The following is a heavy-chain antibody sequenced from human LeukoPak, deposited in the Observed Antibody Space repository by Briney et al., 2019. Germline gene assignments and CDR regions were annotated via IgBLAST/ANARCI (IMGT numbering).Heavy chain of an antibody. D-gene: IGHD6-19*01. CDR3: ARDRGAGAVAGNFDY. CDR2: IYYSGST. CDR1: GGSFSGYY. Sequence: SETLSLTCAVYGGSFSGYYWSWIRQLPGEGLEWIGYIYYSGSTNYNPSLKSRVTISVDTSKNQFSLKLSSVTAADTAVYYCARDRGAGAVAGNFDYWGQGTLVTVSS. J-gene: IGHJ4*02. V-gene: IGHV4-59*01.